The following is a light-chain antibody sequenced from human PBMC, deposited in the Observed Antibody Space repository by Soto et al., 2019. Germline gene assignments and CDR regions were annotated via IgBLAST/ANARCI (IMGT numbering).Light chain of an antibody. CDR1: QSILYSPNNKNY. Sequence: DIVMTQSPDSLAVSLGERATINCKSSQSILYSPNNKNYLAWYQHKPGQPPKLLIYWASTRESGVPDRFSGSGSGTDFTLIISSLQAEDVAVYYCQQYYSVPPWTFGQGTKVEIK. CDR3: QQYYSVPPWT. J-gene: IGKJ1*01. V-gene: IGKV4-1*01. CDR2: WAS.